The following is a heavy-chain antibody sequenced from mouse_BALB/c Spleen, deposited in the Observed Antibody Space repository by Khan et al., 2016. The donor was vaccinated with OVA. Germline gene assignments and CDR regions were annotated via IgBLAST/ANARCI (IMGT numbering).Heavy chain of an antibody. CDR2: INPSTGDT. V-gene: IGHV1-7*01. Sequence: QVQLQQSGAELAKPGASVKMSCKASGYTFANYWMHWVKQRPGQGLDWIGYINPSTGDTDYNQKFKDKATLTADKSSSTDYMQLSSLKSADSAVYYCSRLSSSYGTTFAYWGQGTTLTVSS. CDR1: GYTFANYW. J-gene: IGHJ2*01. CDR3: SRLSSSYGTTFAY. D-gene: IGHD1-1*01.